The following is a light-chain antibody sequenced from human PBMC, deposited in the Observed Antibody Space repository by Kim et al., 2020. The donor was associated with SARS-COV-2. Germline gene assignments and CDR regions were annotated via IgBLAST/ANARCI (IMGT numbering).Light chain of an antibody. CDR3: GAWDSGLSSVI. J-gene: IGLJ2*01. CDR2: DND. V-gene: IGLV1-51*01. Sequence: GQKVTISCSGSSSNIENNFVSWYQQLPETAPKLLIFDNDERPSGIPDRFSGSVSGTSATLAITGLQIGDEADYYCGAWDSGLSSVIFGGGTKLTVL. CDR1: SSNIENNF.